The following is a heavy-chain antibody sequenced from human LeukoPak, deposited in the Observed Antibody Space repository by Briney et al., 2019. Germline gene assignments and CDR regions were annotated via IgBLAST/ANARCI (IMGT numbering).Heavy chain of an antibody. CDR2: ISWNSGSI. CDR1: GFTFDDYA. J-gene: IGHJ4*02. V-gene: IGHV3-9*01. CDR3: AKAYYGSGSYYEAYFDY. D-gene: IGHD3-10*01. Sequence: GGSLRLSCAASGFTFDDYAMHWVRQAPGKGLEWVSGISWNSGSIGYADSVKGRFTISRDNAKNSLYLQMNSLRAEDTALYYCAKAYYGSGSYYEAYFDYWGQGTPVTVSS.